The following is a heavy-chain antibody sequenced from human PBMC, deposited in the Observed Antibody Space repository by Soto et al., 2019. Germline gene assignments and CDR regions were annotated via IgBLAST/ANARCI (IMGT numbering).Heavy chain of an antibody. CDR1: GGTFSSYA. CDR3: ARVSYNNQSKYRTPYYYGMDV. J-gene: IGHJ6*02. CDR2: IIPIFGTA. Sequence: QVQLVQSGAEVKKPGSSVKVSCKASGGTFSSYAISWVRQAPGQGLEWMGGIIPIFGTANYAQKFQGRVTITADKSTSTVYMELSSLRSEDTAVYYCARVSYNNQSKYRTPYYYGMDVWGQGTTVTVSS. V-gene: IGHV1-69*06. D-gene: IGHD3-10*01.